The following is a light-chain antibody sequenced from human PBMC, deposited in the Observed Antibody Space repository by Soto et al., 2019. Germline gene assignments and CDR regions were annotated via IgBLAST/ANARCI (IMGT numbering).Light chain of an antibody. CDR1: QSLLHSNGYNY. J-gene: IGKJ4*01. CDR3: MQAPQTHLP. V-gene: IGKV2-28*01. Sequence: DIVMTQSPLSLPVTPGEPASISCRSSQSLLHSNGYNYLDWYLQKPGQSPQLLIYLGSNRASGGHDRFSGSGSGKDFTMKISRVEAEDVEVYYCMQAPQTHLPFGGGKKVEIK. CDR2: LGS.